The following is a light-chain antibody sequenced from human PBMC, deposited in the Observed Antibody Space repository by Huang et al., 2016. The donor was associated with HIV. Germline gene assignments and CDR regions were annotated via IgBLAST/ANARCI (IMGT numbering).Light chain of an antibody. V-gene: IGKV1-39*01. CDR3: QQTYRTPYT. J-gene: IGKJ2*01. Sequence: DIQMTQSPSSLSTFVGDRVTITCRASQNINTFLHWYQEKPGKAPRLLLYAASSLEHGVPSRFSGSASGTEFTLTVSSVQPDDSATYYCQQTYRTPYTFGQGTKLDI. CDR2: AAS. CDR1: QNINTF.